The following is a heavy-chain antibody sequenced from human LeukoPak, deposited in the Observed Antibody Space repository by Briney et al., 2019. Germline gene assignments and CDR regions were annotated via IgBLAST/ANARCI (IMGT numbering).Heavy chain of an antibody. V-gene: IGHV4-59*01. CDR3: ARSPTGNWFDP. Sequence: SGTLSLTCTVSGGSISSYYWSWIRQPPGKGLEWIGYIYYSGSTNYNPSLKSRVTISVDTSKNQFSLKLSSVTAADTAVYYCARSPTGNWFDPWGQGTLVTVSS. CDR1: GGSISSYY. J-gene: IGHJ5*02. CDR2: IYYSGST. D-gene: IGHD4-11*01.